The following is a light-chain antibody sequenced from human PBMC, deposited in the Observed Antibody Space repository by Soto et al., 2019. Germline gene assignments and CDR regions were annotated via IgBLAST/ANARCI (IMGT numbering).Light chain of an antibody. CDR1: QSVSSSS. V-gene: IGKV3D-7*01. CDR2: GTS. Sequence: TKFPDTLSLSPGERAPLSCRASQSVSSSSLAWYQQRRGQAPRLLIYGTSTRATGIPVRFSGSGSGTDFTLTISSLQPDDFATYYCQQYHASWTFGQGTKVDI. CDR3: QQYHASWT. J-gene: IGKJ1*01.